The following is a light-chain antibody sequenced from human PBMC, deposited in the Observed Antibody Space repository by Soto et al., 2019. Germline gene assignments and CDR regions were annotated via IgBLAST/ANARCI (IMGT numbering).Light chain of an antibody. V-gene: IGLV2-14*01. CDR2: EVS. J-gene: IGLJ2*01. CDR3: SSYARNSVL. Sequence: QSALTQPASVSGSPGQSITISCTGTSSDVGGYNYVSWYQHYPGKAHKLIIYEVSNRPSGVSNRFSGSKSGNTASLTLSGLQAEYEADYCCSSYARNSVLFGGGTKVTVL. CDR1: SSDVGGYNY.